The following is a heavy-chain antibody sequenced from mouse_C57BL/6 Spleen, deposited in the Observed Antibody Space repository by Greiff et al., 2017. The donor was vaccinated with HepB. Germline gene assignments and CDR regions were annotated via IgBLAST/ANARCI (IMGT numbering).Heavy chain of an antibody. V-gene: IGHV1-55*01. Sequence: QFQLQQPGAELVKPGASVKMSCKASGYTFTSYWITWVKQRPGQGLEWIGDIYPGSGSTNYNEKFKSKATLTVDKSSSTAYMQLSSLTSEDSAVYYCARDWTTALEGYFDVWGTGTTVTVSS. D-gene: IGHD1-2*01. CDR2: IYPGSGST. J-gene: IGHJ1*03. CDR3: ARDWTTALEGYFDV. CDR1: GYTFTSYW.